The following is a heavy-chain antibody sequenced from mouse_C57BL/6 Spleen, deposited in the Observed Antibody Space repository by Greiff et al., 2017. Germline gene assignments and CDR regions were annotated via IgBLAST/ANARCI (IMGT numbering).Heavy chain of an antibody. CDR1: GYTFTSYW. J-gene: IGHJ2*01. Sequence: QVQLQQPGAELVMPGASVKLSCKASGYTFTSYWMHWVKQRPGQGLEWIGEIDPTDSYTNYNQKFKGKSTLTVDKSSSTADMQLSSLTSEDSAVYYCARHDSHFDYWGQGTTLTVSS. CDR2: IDPTDSYT. D-gene: IGHD2-4*01. V-gene: IGHV1-69*01. CDR3: ARHDSHFDY.